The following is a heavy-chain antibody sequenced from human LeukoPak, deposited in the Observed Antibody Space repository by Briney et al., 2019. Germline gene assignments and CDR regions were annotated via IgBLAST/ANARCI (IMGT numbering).Heavy chain of an antibody. J-gene: IGHJ5*02. V-gene: IGHV1-69*05. CDR3: ASSPRGSIAARPWFDR. CDR2: IIPIFGTA. Sequence: SVKVSYKASGGTFSSYAISWVRQAPGQGGEWMGGIIPIFGTANYAQKFQGRVTITTDESTSTAYMELSSLRSEDTAVYYCASSPRGSIAARPWFDRWGQGTLVTVSS. CDR1: GGTFSSYA. D-gene: IGHD6-6*01.